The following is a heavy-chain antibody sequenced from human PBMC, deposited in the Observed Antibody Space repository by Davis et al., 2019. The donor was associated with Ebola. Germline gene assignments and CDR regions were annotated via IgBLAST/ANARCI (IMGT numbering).Heavy chain of an antibody. CDR1: GYTFTSYY. D-gene: IGHD3-3*01. CDR2: INPSGGST. J-gene: IGHJ4*02. V-gene: IGHV1-46*01. CDR3: ATVWSGYYQFDY. Sequence: ASVKVSCKASGYTFTSYYMHWVRQAPGQGLEWMGIINPSGGSTSYAQKFQGRVTMTRDTSTSTVYMELSSLRSEDTAVYYCATVWSGYYQFDYWGQGTLVTVSS.